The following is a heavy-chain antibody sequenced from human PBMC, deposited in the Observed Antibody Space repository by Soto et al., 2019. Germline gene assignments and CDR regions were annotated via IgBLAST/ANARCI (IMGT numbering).Heavy chain of an antibody. Sequence: SVKVSCKASGGTFSSFAISWVRQAPGQGLEWMGGIIPIFGTANYAQKFQGRVTITADKSTSTAYMELSSLRSEDTAVYYCASGGGYNYYYYGMDVWGQGTTVTVSS. D-gene: IGHD1-26*01. J-gene: IGHJ6*02. CDR3: ASGGGYNYYYYGMDV. CDR1: GGTFSSFA. CDR2: IIPIFGTA. V-gene: IGHV1-69*06.